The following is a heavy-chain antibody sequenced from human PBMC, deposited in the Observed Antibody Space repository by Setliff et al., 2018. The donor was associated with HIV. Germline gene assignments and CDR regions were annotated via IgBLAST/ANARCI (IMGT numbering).Heavy chain of an antibody. CDR2: IYYSGST. CDR3: ASPRSGTYRGHYYYYMDV. D-gene: IGHD3-10*01. Sequence: SETLSLTCTVSGGSISSYYWSWIRQPPGRGLEWIGYIYYSGSTNYNPSLKSRVTISVDTSKNQFSLKLSSVTAADTAVYYCASPRSGTYRGHYYYYMDVWGKGTTVTVSS. J-gene: IGHJ6*03. CDR1: GGSISSYY. V-gene: IGHV4-59*01.